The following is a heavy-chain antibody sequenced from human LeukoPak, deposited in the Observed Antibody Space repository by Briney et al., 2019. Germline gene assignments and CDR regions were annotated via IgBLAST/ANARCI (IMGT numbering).Heavy chain of an antibody. D-gene: IGHD6-13*01. V-gene: IGHV3-33*01. CDR3: ARGDPPAAGVDY. CDR1: GFTFSSYG. J-gene: IGHJ4*02. CDR2: IWYDGSNK. Sequence: GGSLRLSCAASGFTFSSYGMHWVRQAPGKGLEWVAVIWYDGSNKYYADSVKGRFTISRDNSKNTLYLQMNSLRAEDTAVYYCARGDPPAAGVDYWGQGTLVTVSS.